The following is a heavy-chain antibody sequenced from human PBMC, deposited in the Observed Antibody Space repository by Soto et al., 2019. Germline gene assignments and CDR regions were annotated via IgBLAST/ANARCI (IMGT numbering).Heavy chain of an antibody. CDR2: IYHSGTT. D-gene: IGHD1-26*01. CDR3: ARAPLSGSSPFDY. V-gene: IGHV4-30-4*01. Sequence: PSETLSLTCTVSGGSMTGADYHWSWVRQPPGKGLEWIGYIYHSGTTNYNLSLRGRVTISIDTSKNQFSLKLTSVTAADTAVYYCARAPLSGSSPFDYWGQGALVTVSS. J-gene: IGHJ4*01. CDR1: GGSMTGADYH.